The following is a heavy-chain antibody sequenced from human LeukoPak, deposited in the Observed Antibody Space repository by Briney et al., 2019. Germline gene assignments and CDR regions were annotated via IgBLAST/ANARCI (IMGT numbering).Heavy chain of an antibody. CDR1: GGSFSGYY. Sequence: SETLSLTCAVYGGSFSGYYWSWIRQPPGKGLEWIGSIYYSGSTYYNPSLKSRVTISVDTSKNQFSLKLSSVTAADTAVYYCASQTYYDYVWGSFRDYWGQGTLVTVSS. J-gene: IGHJ4*02. D-gene: IGHD3-16*01. CDR3: ASQTYYDYVWGSFRDY. CDR2: IYYSGST. V-gene: IGHV4-34*01.